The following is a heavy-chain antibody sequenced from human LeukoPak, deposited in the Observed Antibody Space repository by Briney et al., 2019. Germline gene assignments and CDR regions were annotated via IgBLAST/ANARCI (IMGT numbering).Heavy chain of an antibody. J-gene: IGHJ4*02. D-gene: IGHD1-26*01. V-gene: IGHV1-8*01. Sequence: ASVKVSCKASGYTFTSYDIIWARQASGQGLEWMGWMNPNSDHTGYAQKFQGRVTMTRTTYISTAYMELTSLTSEDSAVYYCARSIVGVRKRNDYWGQGTLVTVSS. CDR3: ARSIVGVRKRNDY. CDR2: MNPNSDHT. CDR1: GYTFTSYD.